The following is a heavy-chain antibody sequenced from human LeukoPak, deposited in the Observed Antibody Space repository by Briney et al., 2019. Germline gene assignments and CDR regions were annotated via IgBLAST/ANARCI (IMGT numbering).Heavy chain of an antibody. Sequence: SETLSLTCTVSGGSISSGSYYWSWIRQPAGKGLEWIGRIYTSGSTNYNPSLKSRVTISVDTSKNQFSLKLSSVTAADTAVYYCARRVRLLWFGRSIDYFDYWGQGTLVTVSS. D-gene: IGHD3-10*01. V-gene: IGHV4-61*02. J-gene: IGHJ4*02. CDR1: GGSISSGSYY. CDR3: ARRVRLLWFGRSIDYFDY. CDR2: IYTSGST.